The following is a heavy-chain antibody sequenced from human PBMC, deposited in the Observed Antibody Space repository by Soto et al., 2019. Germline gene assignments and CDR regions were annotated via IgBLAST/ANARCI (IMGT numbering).Heavy chain of an antibody. D-gene: IGHD7-27*01. Sequence: ASVKVSCKASGYTFTSYGISWVRQAPGQGPEWMGWISAYNGNTNYAQKLQGRVTMTTDTSTSTAYMELRSLRSDDTAVYYCARGGYLGVYYYYGMDVWGQGTTVTVSS. J-gene: IGHJ6*02. V-gene: IGHV1-18*04. CDR2: ISAYNGNT. CDR1: GYTFTSYG. CDR3: ARGGYLGVYYYYGMDV.